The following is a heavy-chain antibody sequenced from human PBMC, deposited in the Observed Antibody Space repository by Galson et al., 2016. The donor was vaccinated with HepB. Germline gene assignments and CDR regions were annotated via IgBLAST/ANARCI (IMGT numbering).Heavy chain of an antibody. D-gene: IGHD2-8*01. V-gene: IGHV4-39*07. CDR3: ARDGLNVLIPGPLDH. J-gene: IGHJ4*02. CDR1: GGSISTSSYY. Sequence: SETLSLTCTVSGGSISTSSYYWGWIRQPPGKGLEWIGSIDESGSTYYNPSLKSRVTVSLDTPKNQFSLELTSVTAADTAVYYCARDGLNVLIPGPLDHWGQGTLVTVSS. CDR2: IDESGST.